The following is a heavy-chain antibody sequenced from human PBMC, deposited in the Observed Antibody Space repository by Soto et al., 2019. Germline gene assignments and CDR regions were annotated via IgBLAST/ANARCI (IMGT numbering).Heavy chain of an antibody. CDR3: ARDFVVGGPTINYYYGRDV. CDR1: GFTVSSNY. V-gene: IGHV3-66*01. CDR2: IYSAGNT. Sequence: EVQLVESGGDLVQPGGSLRLSCAASGFTVSSNYMSWVRQAPGKGLEWISIIYSAGNTYYADSVKGRFTISRDNPKNTLYLQMNSLGAEDTAVYYCARDFVVGGPTINYYYGRDVWGQGTTVTVSS. J-gene: IGHJ6*02. D-gene: IGHD1-26*01.